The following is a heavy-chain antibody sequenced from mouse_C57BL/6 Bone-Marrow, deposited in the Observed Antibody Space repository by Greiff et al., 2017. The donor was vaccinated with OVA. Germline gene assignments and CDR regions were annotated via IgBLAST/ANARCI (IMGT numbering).Heavy chain of an antibody. CDR3: ARGGGPWFAY. CDR2: IDPSDSYT. CDR1: GYTFTSYW. J-gene: IGHJ3*01. V-gene: IGHV1-50*01. Sequence: PGASVKLSCKASGYTFTSYWMQWVKQRPGQGLEWIGEIDPSDSYTNYNQKFKGKATLTVDTSSSTAYMQLSSLTSEDSAVYYCARGGGPWFAYWGQGTLVTVSA.